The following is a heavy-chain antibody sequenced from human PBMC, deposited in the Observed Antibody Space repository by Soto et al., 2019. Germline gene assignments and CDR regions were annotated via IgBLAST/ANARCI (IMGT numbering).Heavy chain of an antibody. CDR1: KFSFNNYW. CDR2: INHDGTKT. D-gene: IGHD5-12*01. V-gene: IGHV3-74*03. J-gene: IGHJ4*02. Sequence: EEELVESGGGLVKPGGSLRLSCAASKFSFNNYWMHWVRQVPGKGPVWVSRINHDGTKTAYADSVKGRFTISRDNTKNTLFLQMSSLRVDDTAMYYCVREPWGFSGSWYDYWGQGTLVTVSS. CDR3: VREPWGFSGSWYDY.